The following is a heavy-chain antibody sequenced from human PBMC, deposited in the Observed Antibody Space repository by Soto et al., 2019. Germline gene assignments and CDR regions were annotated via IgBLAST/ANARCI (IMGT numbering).Heavy chain of an antibody. CDR1: GFTFSSYW. V-gene: IGHV3-7*03. CDR2: IKQDGSEK. Sequence: GGSLRLSCAASGFTFSSYWMSWVRQAPGKGLEWVANIKQDGSEKYYVDSVKGRFTISRDNAKNSLYLQMNSLRAEDTAVYYCARGGLWFGDRDYYYGMDVWGQGTTVTVSS. D-gene: IGHD3-10*01. J-gene: IGHJ6*02. CDR3: ARGGLWFGDRDYYYGMDV.